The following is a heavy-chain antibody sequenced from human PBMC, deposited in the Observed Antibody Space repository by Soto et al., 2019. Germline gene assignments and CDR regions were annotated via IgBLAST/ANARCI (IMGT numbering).Heavy chain of an antibody. Sequence: SETLSLTCTVSGGSISSSSYYWGWIRQPPGKGLEWIGSIYYSGSTYYNPSLKSRVTISVDTSKNQFSLKLSSVTAAGTAVYYHDSSGYYVFDYWGQGTLVTVSS. V-gene: IGHV4-39*01. CDR1: GGSISSSSYY. J-gene: IGHJ4*02. CDR2: IYYSGST. CDR3: DSSGYYVFDY. D-gene: IGHD3-22*01.